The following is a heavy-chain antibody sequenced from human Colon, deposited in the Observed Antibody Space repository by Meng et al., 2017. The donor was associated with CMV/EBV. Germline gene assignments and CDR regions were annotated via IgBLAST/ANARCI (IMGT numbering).Heavy chain of an antibody. CDR3: ARDPSGSRVPFDY. J-gene: IGHJ4*02. Sequence: HVHLVQSRVAVKKPGASVKVSCKTSGYTFSDYHIHWVRQAPGQGLEWMGWINSNSGATDYAQKFQGRFTVTRDTSITTVYMELSSLRSDDTAVYYCARDPSGSRVPFDYWGQGSLVTVSS. D-gene: IGHD1-26*01. V-gene: IGHV1-2*02. CDR2: INSNSGAT. CDR1: GYTFSDYH.